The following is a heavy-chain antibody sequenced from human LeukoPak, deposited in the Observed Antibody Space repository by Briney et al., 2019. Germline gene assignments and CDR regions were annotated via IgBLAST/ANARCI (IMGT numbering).Heavy chain of an antibody. CDR2: INHSGST. CDR1: AVSFSGHY. J-gene: IGHJ4*02. V-gene: IGHV4-34*01. Sequence: SETLSLTCAVYAVSFSGHYWSWIRQPPGKGLEWIGEINHSGSTNYNPSLESRVTISVDTSKNHFSLKLSSVTAADTAVYYCASGQYYDLWSGYYVDWGQGTLVTVSA. CDR3: ASGQYYDLWSGYYVD. D-gene: IGHD3-3*01.